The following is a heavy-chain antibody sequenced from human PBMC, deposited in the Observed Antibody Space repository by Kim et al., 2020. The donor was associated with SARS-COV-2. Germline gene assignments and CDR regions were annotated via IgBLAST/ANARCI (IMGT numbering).Heavy chain of an antibody. CDR3: TTAIGIAVAGHRGRYYGMDV. CDR2: IKSKTDGGTT. D-gene: IGHD6-19*01. V-gene: IGHV3-15*01. CDR1: GFTFSNAW. J-gene: IGHJ6*02. Sequence: GGSLRLSCAASGFTFSNAWMSWVRQAPGKGLEWVGRIKSKTDGGTTDYAAPVKGRFTISRDDSKNTLYLQMNSLKTEDTAVYYCTTAIGIAVAGHRGRYYGMDVWGQGTTVTVSS.